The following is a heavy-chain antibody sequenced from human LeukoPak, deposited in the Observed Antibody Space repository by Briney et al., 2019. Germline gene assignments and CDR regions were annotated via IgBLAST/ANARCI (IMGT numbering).Heavy chain of an antibody. D-gene: IGHD3-10*01. Sequence: NPGGSLRLSCAASGFTFSSYSMNWVRQAPGKGLEWVSSISSSSSYIYYADSVKGRFTISRDNAKNSLYLQMNSLRAEDTAVYYCAREGVFRPARGEQDYWGQGTLVTVSS. CDR1: GFTFSSYS. V-gene: IGHV3-21*01. CDR3: AREGVFRPARGEQDY. J-gene: IGHJ4*02. CDR2: ISSSSSYI.